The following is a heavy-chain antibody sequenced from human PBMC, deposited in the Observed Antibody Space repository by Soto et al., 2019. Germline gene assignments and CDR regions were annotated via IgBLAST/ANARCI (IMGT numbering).Heavy chain of an antibody. V-gene: IGHV4-4*02. D-gene: IGHD2-21*01. Sequence: SETLSLTCAVSGGSISSSNWWSWVRQPPGKGLEWIGEIYHSGSTNYNPSLKSRVTISVDKSKNQFSLKLSSVTAADTAVYYCARDGGRSVITFDYWGQGTLVTVSS. J-gene: IGHJ4*02. CDR1: GGSISSSNW. CDR3: ARDGGRSVITFDY. CDR2: IYHSGST.